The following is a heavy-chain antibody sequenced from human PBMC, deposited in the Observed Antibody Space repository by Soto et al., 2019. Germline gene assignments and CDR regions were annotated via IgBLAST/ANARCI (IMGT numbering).Heavy chain of an antibody. Sequence: SVKVSCKASGGTFSSYAISWVRQAPGQGLEWMGGIIPIFGTANYAQKFQGRVTITADESTSTAYMELSSLRSEDTAVYYCARAPYYYYGMDVWGQGTTVTVSS. V-gene: IGHV1-69*13. J-gene: IGHJ6*02. CDR1: GGTFSSYA. CDR2: IIPIFGTA. CDR3: ARAPYYYYGMDV.